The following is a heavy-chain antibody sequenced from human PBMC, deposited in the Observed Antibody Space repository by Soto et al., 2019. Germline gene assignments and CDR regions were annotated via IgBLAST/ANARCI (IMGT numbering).Heavy chain of an antibody. Sequence: QVQLVESGGGVVQPGRSLRLSCAASGFSFSNYAMHWVRQAPGKGLEWVAVISYDGNNDYYADSVKGRFTISRDNSKNTLSLQMNSLRTEDTAVYFCAKAPSPYTSGSFDYWGQGTLVTVSS. D-gene: IGHD5-18*01. V-gene: IGHV3-30*14. J-gene: IGHJ4*02. CDR1: GFSFSNYA. CDR2: ISYDGNND. CDR3: AKAPSPYTSGSFDY.